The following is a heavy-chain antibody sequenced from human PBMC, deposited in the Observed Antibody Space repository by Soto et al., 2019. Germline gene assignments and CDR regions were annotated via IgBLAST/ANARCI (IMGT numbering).Heavy chain of an antibody. J-gene: IGHJ3*02. D-gene: IGHD6-19*01. CDR2: ISGSGGST. V-gene: IGHV3-23*01. CDR1: GFTFSSYA. Sequence: GGSLRLSCAASGFTFSSYAMSWVRQAPGKGLEWVSAISGSGGSTYYADSVKGRFTISRDNSKNTLYLQMNSLRAEDTAVYYCATSIAVAGTAPTDAFDIWGQGTMVTVSS. CDR3: ATSIAVAGTAPTDAFDI.